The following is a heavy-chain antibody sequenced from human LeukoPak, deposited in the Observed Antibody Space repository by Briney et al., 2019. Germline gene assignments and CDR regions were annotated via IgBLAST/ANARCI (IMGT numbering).Heavy chain of an antibody. CDR3: ARDLYGGYAAGY. CDR1: GGSISSYY. D-gene: IGHD5-12*01. CDR2: IYYSGST. J-gene: IGHJ4*02. V-gene: IGHV4-59*01. Sequence: NPSETLSLTCTVSGGSISSYYWSWIRQPPGKGLEWIGYIYYSGSTNYNPSLKSRVTISVDTSKNQFSLKLSSVTAADTAVYYCARDLYGGYAAGYWGQGTLVTVSS.